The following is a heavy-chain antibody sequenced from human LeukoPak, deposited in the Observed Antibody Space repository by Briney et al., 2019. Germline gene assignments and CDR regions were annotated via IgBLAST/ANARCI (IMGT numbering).Heavy chain of an antibody. D-gene: IGHD6-19*01. Sequence: PGRSLRLSCAASGFTFSSYGMHWVRQAPGKGLEWVAVISYDGSNKYYADSVKGRFTISRDNSKNTLYLQMNSLRPEDTAVYYCAKDRSSGWCSFQHWGQGTLVSVSS. CDR2: ISYDGSNK. CDR1: GFTFSSYG. V-gene: IGHV3-30*18. CDR3: AKDRSSGWCSFQH. J-gene: IGHJ1*01.